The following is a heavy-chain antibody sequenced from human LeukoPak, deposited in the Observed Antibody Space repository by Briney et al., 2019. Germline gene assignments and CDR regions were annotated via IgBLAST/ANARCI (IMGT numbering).Heavy chain of an antibody. CDR2: INHSGST. D-gene: IGHD3-16*02. CDR3: ARGRPYDYVWGSYRYPGYYFDY. CDR1: GGSFSGYY. J-gene: IGHJ4*02. Sequence: SETLSLTCAVYGGSFSGYYWSWIRQPPGKGLEWIGEINHSGSTNYNPSLKSRVTISVDTSKNQFSLKLSSVTAADTAVYYCARGRPYDYVWGSYRYPGYYFDYWGQGTLVTVSS. V-gene: IGHV4-34*01.